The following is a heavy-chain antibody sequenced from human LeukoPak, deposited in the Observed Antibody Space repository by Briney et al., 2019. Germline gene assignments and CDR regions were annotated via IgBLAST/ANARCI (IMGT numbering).Heavy chain of an antibody. V-gene: IGHV4-4*07. CDR2: IYTSGST. J-gene: IGHJ3*02. D-gene: IGHD3-10*01. CDR3: ARDLWFGESQDAFDI. Sequence: SETLPLTCSVSGGSISSYYWSWIRQPAGKGLEWIGRIYTSGSTNYNPSLKSRVTMSVDTSKNQFSLDLSSVTAADTAVYYCARDLWFGESQDAFDIWGQGTMVTVSS. CDR1: GGSISSYY.